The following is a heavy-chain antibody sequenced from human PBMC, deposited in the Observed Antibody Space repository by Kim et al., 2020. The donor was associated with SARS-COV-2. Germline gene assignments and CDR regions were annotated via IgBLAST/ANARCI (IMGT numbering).Heavy chain of an antibody. CDR3: AKDPTYYYGSGSYYKGPPRGVYFDY. D-gene: IGHD3-10*01. CDR2: ISGSGGST. Sequence: GGSLRLSCAASGFTFSSYAMSWVRQAPGKGLEWVSAISGSGGSTYYADSVKGRFTISRDNSKNTLYLQMNSLRAEDTAVYYCAKDPTYYYGSGSYYKGPPRGVYFDYWGQGTLVTVSS. CDR1: GFTFSSYA. J-gene: IGHJ4*02. V-gene: IGHV3-23*01.